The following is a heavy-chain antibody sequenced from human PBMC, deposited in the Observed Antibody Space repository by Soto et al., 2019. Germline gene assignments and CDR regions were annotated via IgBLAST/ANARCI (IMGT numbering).Heavy chain of an antibody. J-gene: IGHJ4*02. CDR1: GFTLSSNW. Sequence: EVQLVESGGGLVQPGGSLRLSCVASGFTLSSNWMSWVRQAPGKGPEWVANIKQDGSETYYVDSVKGRFTITRDNAKNSLYLQMKSLRVEDTAVYYCARGRGYSGYYFDYWGQGTLVTVSS. CDR2: IKQDGSET. V-gene: IGHV3-7*03. CDR3: ARGRGYSGYYFDY. D-gene: IGHD5-12*01.